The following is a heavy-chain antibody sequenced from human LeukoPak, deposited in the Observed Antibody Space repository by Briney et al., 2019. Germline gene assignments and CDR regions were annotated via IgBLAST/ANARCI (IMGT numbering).Heavy chain of an antibody. CDR1: GYTFTGYY. V-gene: IGHV1-2*06. CDR3: ARAYSSSLPTGLG. D-gene: IGHD6-13*01. CDR2: INPNSGGT. Sequence: ASVKVSCKASGYTFTGYYMHWVRQAPGQGLEWMGRINPNSGGTNYAQKFQGRVTMTRDTSISTAYMELSRLRSDDTAMYYCARAYSSSLPTGLGWGQGTLVTVSS. J-gene: IGHJ4*02.